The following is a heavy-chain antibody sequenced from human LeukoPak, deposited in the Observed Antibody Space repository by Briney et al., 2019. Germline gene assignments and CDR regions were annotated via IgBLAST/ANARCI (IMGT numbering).Heavy chain of an antibody. V-gene: IGHV1-2*02. Sequence: ASVKVSCKASGYTFTGYYMHWVRQAPGQGLEWMGWINPNSGGTNYAQKFEGRVTMTRDTSISTAYMELSRLRSDDTAVYYCAREGVDWNHSVYYFDYWGQGTLVTVSS. CDR1: GYTFTGYY. CDR2: INPNSGGT. J-gene: IGHJ4*02. CDR3: AREGVDWNHSVYYFDY. D-gene: IGHD1-1*01.